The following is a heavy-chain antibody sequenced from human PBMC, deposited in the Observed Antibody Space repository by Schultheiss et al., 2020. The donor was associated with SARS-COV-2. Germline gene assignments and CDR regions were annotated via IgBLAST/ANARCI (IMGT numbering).Heavy chain of an antibody. V-gene: IGHV4-38-2*01. J-gene: IGHJ5*02. CDR1: GYSFTSGYY. D-gene: IGHD3-10*01. Sequence: SETLSLTCAVTGYSFTSGYYWSWIRQPPEKGLEWIGYIYYSGSTNYNPSLKSRVTISVDTSKNQFSLKLISVTAADTAVYYCARLWFGESHWFDPWGQGTLVTVSS. CDR3: ARLWFGESHWFDP. CDR2: IYYSGST.